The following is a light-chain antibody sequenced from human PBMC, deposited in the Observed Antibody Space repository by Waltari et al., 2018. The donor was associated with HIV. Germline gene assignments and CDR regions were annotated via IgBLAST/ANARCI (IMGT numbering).Light chain of an antibody. CDR3: QSFNDNNEWV. Sequence: NFILTQTHSVSVSPGETVIIPCTRSSGSIVSNYVHWFHQRPGAAPPTIIYEDNQRSSGIPDRFSGSIDTSSNSASLTISGLKTEDEADYYCQSFNDNNEWVFGGGTKVTVL. CDR1: SGSIVSNY. CDR2: EDN. V-gene: IGLV6-57*03. J-gene: IGLJ3*02.